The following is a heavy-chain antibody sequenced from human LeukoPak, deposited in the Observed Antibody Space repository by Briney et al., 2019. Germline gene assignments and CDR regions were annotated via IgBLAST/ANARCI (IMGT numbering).Heavy chain of an antibody. CDR1: DGSISSYY. D-gene: IGHD4-23*01. J-gene: IGHJ4*02. V-gene: IGHV4-59*08. CDR3: AGVRSTVGWRSFDY. CDR2: SYFIGSP. Sequence: TSETLSLTWTVDGSISSYYWSWIRQAPGTGLEWIGHSYFIGSPNYNPSLKSRVTISVDTPKNQFSLKLSSVTAADTAVYYCAGVRSTVGWRSFDYWGQGILVTVSS.